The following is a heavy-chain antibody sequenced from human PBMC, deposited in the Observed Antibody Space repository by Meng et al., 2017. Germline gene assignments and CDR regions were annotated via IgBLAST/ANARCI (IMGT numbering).Heavy chain of an antibody. V-gene: IGHV4-34*01. CDR2: INHSGSN. CDR1: GGSFSGYY. D-gene: IGHD2-15*01. J-gene: IGHJ4*02. CDR3: ARGLGYCSGGSSC. Sequence: GQLSQWGAGLFEPSETLPVTCAVYGGSFSGYYWSWIRQPPGKGLAWIGEINHSGSNNYNPSLKSRVTISVDTSKNQFSLKLSSVTAADTAVYYCARGLGYCSGGSSCWGQGTLVTVSS.